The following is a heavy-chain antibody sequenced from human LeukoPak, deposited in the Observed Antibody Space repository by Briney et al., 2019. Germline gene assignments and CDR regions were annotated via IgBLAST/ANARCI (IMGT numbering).Heavy chain of an antibody. CDR1: GDAISSYY. CDR3: AREGVYFGNSAYYF. V-gene: IGHV4-4*07. Sequence: SETLSLTCTVSGDAISSYYWTWIRQPAGKGLEWIGRIYIRGTTNYNPSLKSRVTMSVDTSKNQFSLRLNSVTAADTAVYYCAREGVYFGNSAYYFWGRGTLVTVSS. CDR2: IYIRGTT. D-gene: IGHD3-22*01. J-gene: IGHJ4*02.